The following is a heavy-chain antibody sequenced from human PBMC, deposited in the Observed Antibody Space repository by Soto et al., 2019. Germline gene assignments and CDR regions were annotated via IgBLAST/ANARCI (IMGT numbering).Heavy chain of an antibody. V-gene: IGHV3-66*04. J-gene: IGHJ3*01. Sequence: HLVESGGGLVQPGGSLRLSCAASGFTVSSNFMNWVRQSPGKGLEWLAVLYPGPGMYYSDSVKDRFTISRDNSKNTLFLQFDGLRAEDTAIYSCARQCGGVCSNAFGVWGQGTVVTVSP. CDR3: ARQCGGVCSNAFGV. CDR2: LYPGPGM. D-gene: IGHD2-21*01. CDR1: GFTVSSNF.